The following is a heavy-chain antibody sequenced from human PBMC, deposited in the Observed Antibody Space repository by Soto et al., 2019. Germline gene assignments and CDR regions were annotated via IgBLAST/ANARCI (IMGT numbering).Heavy chain of an antibody. V-gene: IGHV3-33*06. CDR3: AKDLYGSETYTYYCGMDV. CDR2: IWYDGSNK. CDR1: GFPFSSYG. Sequence: PGGSLRLSCAASGFPFSSYGMHWVRQAPGKGLDWVAVIWYDGSNKDYADSVKGRFTISRDNSKNTLYLQMNNLRADDTAVYYCAKDLYGSETYTYYCGMDVWGQGTTVTVSS. J-gene: IGHJ6*02. D-gene: IGHD3-10*01.